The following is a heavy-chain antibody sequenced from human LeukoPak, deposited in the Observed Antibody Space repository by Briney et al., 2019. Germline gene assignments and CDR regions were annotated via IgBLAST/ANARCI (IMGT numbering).Heavy chain of an antibody. Sequence: ASVRVSCKVSGYTLTELSMHCVRQAPGKGREWRGGFDPEDGETIYAQKFQGRVTMTEDTSTDTAYMELSSLRSEDTAVYYCATSTFYCSSTSCYVKAFDYWGQGTLVTVSS. J-gene: IGHJ4*02. V-gene: IGHV1-24*01. CDR3: ATSTFYCSSTSCYVKAFDY. D-gene: IGHD2-2*01. CDR2: FDPEDGET. CDR1: GYTLTELS.